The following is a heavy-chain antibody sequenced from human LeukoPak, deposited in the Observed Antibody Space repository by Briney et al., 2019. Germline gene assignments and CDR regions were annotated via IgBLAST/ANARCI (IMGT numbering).Heavy chain of an antibody. J-gene: IGHJ4*02. CDR2: INPNNGGT. CDR3: TRESGSYHGNDF. D-gene: IGHD1-26*01. Sequence: GAPVKVSCKASEYTFTGYYMHWVRQAPGQGLEWMGRINPNNGGTNYAQKFQGRVTMTGDTSISTAYMELSSLRSDDTAVYYCTRESGSYHGNDFWGQGTLVTVSS. V-gene: IGHV1-2*06. CDR1: EYTFTGYY.